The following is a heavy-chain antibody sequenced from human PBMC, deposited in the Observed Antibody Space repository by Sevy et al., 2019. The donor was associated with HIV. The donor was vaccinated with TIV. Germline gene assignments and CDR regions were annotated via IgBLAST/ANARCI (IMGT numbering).Heavy chain of an antibody. CDR1: GGSISSSSYY. V-gene: IGHV4-39*01. CDR2: LYSTGAT. D-gene: IGHD6-19*01. Sequence: SETLSLTCTISGGSISSSSYYWGWIRQPPGKGLEWMGSLYSTGATSYNPSLESRVTVSADTSRNRFYLKLDSVSAADTAGYYCATPLPSGWYEGTGGYFDLWGRGTLVTVSS. J-gene: IGHJ2*01. CDR3: ATPLPSGWYEGTGGYFDL.